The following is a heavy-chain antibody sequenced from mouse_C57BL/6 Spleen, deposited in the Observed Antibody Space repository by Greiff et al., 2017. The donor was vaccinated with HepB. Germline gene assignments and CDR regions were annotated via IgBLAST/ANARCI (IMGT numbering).Heavy chain of an antibody. CDR3: ARRVIYYDNEDYFDY. CDR1: GYTFTSYW. D-gene: IGHD2-4*01. V-gene: IGHV1-53*01. J-gene: IGHJ2*01. CDR2: INPSNGGT. Sequence: VQLQQPGTELVKPGASVKLSCKASGYTFTSYWMHWVKQRPGQGLEWIGNINPSNGGTNYNEKFKSKATLTVDKSSSTAYMQLSSLTSEDSAVYYSARRVIYYDNEDYFDYWGQGTTLTVSS.